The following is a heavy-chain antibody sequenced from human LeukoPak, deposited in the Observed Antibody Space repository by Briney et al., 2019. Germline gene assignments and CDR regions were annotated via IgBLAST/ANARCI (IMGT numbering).Heavy chain of an antibody. CDR1: GGSISSYY. D-gene: IGHD3-22*01. V-gene: IGHV4-59*01. CDR2: IYYSGST. Sequence: PSETLSLTCTVSGGSISSYYWSWIQQPPGKGLEWIGYIYYSGSTNYNPSLKSRVTISVDTSKNQFSLKLSSVTAADTAVYYCARDRRYYDSSGYTEGFDYWGQGTLVTVSS. J-gene: IGHJ4*02. CDR3: ARDRRYYDSSGYTEGFDY.